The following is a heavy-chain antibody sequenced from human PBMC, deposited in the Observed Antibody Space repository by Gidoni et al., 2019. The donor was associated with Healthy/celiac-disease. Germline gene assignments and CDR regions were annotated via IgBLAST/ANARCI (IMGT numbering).Heavy chain of an antibody. Sequence: QLQLQASGPGLVKPSETLSLTCNVSGSSISSSSYYWGWIRQPPGTGLEWIVSIYYSGSTYYNPYLKSRVTISVDTSKNQFSLKLSSVTAADTAVYYCARRGKGGDPSKDFDYWGQGTLVTVS. D-gene: IGHD2-21*02. CDR1: GSSISSSSYY. CDR3: ARRGKGGDPSKDFDY. V-gene: IGHV4-39*01. J-gene: IGHJ4*02. CDR2: IYYSGST.